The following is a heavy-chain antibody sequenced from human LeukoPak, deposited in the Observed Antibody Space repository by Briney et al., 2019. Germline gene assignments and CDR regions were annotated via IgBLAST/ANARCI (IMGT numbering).Heavy chain of an antibody. CDR3: AKEGDYYGSGSYRDGFDI. D-gene: IGHD3-10*01. J-gene: IGHJ3*02. Sequence: GGSLRLSCAASGFTFSSYEMNWVRQAPGKGLEWVSYISSSGSTIYYADSVKGRFTISRDSFKNTLYLQMNSLRPEDTAVYYCAKEGDYYGSGSYRDGFDIWGQGTRATVSS. CDR2: ISSSGSTI. CDR1: GFTFSSYE. V-gene: IGHV3-48*03.